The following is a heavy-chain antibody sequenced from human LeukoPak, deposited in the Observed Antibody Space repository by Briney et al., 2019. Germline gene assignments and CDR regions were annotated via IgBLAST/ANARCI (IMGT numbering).Heavy chain of an antibody. CDR2: ISSSSSTI. V-gene: IGHV3-48*04. Sequence: PGGSLRLSCAASGFTFSSYSMNWVRQAPGKGLEWVSYISSSSSTIYYADSVKGRFTISRDNAKNTLYLQMNSLRAEDTAVYYCARGPMVRTNLFDYWGQGTLVTVSS. D-gene: IGHD3-10*01. CDR1: GFTFSSYS. CDR3: ARGPMVRTNLFDY. J-gene: IGHJ4*02.